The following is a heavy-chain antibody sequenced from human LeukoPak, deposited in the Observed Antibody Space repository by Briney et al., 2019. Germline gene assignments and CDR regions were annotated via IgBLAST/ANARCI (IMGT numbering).Heavy chain of an antibody. D-gene: IGHD2-21*01. V-gene: IGHV3-7*01. CDR3: ARHIVTYYIY. Sequence: GGSLRLSCAASGFTFSSYWMGWVGQAPGKGLEWVANIKQDGNEKYYVDSVKGRFTFSRDNTKSSLYLQMNSLRAEDTAVYYCARHIVTYYIYCGQGTLATVSS. CDR1: GFTFSSYW. J-gene: IGHJ4*02. CDR2: IKQDGNEK.